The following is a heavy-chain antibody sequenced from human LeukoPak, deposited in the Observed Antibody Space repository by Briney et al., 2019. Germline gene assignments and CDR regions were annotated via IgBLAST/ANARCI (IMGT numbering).Heavy chain of an antibody. CDR3: ARLDFWSGGGSFDY. D-gene: IGHD3-3*01. CDR1: GFTFSSYS. Sequence: GGSLRLSCAASGFTFSSYSMNWVRQAPGKGLEWVSYISSSSSTIYYADSVKGRFTISRDNAKNSLYLQMNSLRDEDTAVYYCARLDFWSGGGSFDYWGQGTLVTVSS. V-gene: IGHV3-48*02. CDR2: ISSSSSTI. J-gene: IGHJ4*02.